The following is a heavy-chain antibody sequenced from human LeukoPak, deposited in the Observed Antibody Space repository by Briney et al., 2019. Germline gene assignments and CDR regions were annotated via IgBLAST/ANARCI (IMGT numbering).Heavy chain of an antibody. CDR1: GFTFSSYS. CDR2: ISSSSSYI. J-gene: IGHJ4*02. CDR3: ARDSSRRGGAGGYYFDY. V-gene: IGHV3-21*01. Sequence: GGSLRLSCAASGFTFSSYSMNWVRQAPGKGLEWVSSISSSSSYIYYADSRKGRFTLSRDNANTSLYLQMNSLRAEDTAVYYCARDSSRRGGAGGYYFDYWGPGTLVTVSS. D-gene: IGHD2-21*01.